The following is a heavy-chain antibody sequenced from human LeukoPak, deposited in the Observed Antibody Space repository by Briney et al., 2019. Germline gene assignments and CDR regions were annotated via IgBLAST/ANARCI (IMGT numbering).Heavy chain of an antibody. V-gene: IGHV4-34*01. CDR1: GGSFSGYY. CDR3: ARRRIAVAGHFDY. Sequence: SETLSLTCAVYGGSFSGYYWSWIRQPPGKGLEWIGEINHSGSTNYNPSLKSRVTISVDTSKNQFSLKLSSVTAADTAVYYCARRRIAVAGHFDYWGQGTLVTVSS. D-gene: IGHD6-19*01. J-gene: IGHJ4*02. CDR2: INHSGST.